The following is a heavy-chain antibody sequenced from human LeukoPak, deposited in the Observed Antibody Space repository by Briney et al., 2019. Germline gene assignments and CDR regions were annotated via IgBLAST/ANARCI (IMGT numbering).Heavy chain of an antibody. Sequence: GGSLRLSCAASGFTFSSYSMNWVRQAPGKGLEWVSSISSSSSYIYYADSVKGRFTISRDNAKNTLYLQMNSLRAEDTAVYYCARGMRGDWFDRWGQGTLVTVSS. CDR2: ISSSSSYI. CDR1: GFTFSSYS. V-gene: IGHV3-21*01. CDR3: ARGMRGDWFDR. J-gene: IGHJ5*02. D-gene: IGHD3-16*01.